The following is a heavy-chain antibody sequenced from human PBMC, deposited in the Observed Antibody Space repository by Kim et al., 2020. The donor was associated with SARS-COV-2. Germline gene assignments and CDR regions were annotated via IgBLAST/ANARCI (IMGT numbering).Heavy chain of an antibody. CDR2: ISYDGSNK. CDR3: AKDLEYDYGDFFGMDV. CDR1: GFTFSSYG. V-gene: IGHV3-30*18. D-gene: IGHD4-17*01. J-gene: IGHJ6*02. Sequence: GGSLRLSCAASGFTFSSYGMHWVRQAPGKGLEWVAVISYDGSNKYYADSVKGRFTISRDNSKNTLYLQMNSLRAEDTAVYYCAKDLEYDYGDFFGMDVWGQGTTVTVSS.